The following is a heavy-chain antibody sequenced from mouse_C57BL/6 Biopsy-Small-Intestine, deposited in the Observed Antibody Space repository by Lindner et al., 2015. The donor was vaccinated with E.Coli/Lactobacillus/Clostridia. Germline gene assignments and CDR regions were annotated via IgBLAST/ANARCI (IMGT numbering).Heavy chain of an antibody. CDR2: IYPRSDST. J-gene: IGHJ3*01. CDR1: GYTITSYD. V-gene: IGHV1-81*01. D-gene: IGHD3-2*02. Sequence: VQLQESGAELARPGASVKLSCKASGYTITSYDITWVKPRTGQGLEWIGEIYPRSDSTYYNEKFKGKATLTADSSSSTAYMELRSLTSEDSAVYFCARKDDSSGSFAFWGQGTLVTVSA. CDR3: ARKDDSSGSFAF.